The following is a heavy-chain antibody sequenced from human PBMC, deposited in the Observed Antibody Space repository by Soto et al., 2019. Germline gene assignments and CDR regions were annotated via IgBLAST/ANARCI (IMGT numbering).Heavy chain of an antibody. Sequence: EVQLVESGGMLVQPGGSLRLSCAASGLTLSTSSMNWVRQAPGKGLEWISYIRRHTSVTAYADSVKGRFTISRDSAKNSLYLQMDRLRVEATAVYYCGKVADSGYYAGDRWGQGTLVTVSS. CDR2: IRRHTSVT. CDR1: GLTLSTSS. V-gene: IGHV3-48*01. CDR3: GKVADSGYYAGDR. D-gene: IGHD3-22*01. J-gene: IGHJ5*02.